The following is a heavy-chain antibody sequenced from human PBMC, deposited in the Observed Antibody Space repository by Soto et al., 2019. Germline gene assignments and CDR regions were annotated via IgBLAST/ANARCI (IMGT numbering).Heavy chain of an antibody. CDR3: SRDLGSGSYYAQGDY. D-gene: IGHD3-10*01. CDR2: INPSGGST. CDR1: GSTFTSYY. J-gene: IGHJ4*02. V-gene: IGHV1-46*01. Sequence: QVQLVQSGAEVKKPGASVKVSCKASGSTFTSYYMHWVRQAPGQGLEWMGIINPSGGSTSYAQKFHGRVTMTRDTSTSTVYMELSSLRSEDKAVYYCSRDLGSGSYYAQGDYWGQGPLVTVSS.